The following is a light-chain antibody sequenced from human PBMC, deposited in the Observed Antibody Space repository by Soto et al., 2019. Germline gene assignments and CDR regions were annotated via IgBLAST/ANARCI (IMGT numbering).Light chain of an antibody. CDR3: QQYGSSPMYT. Sequence: EIVLTQSPGTLSLSPGERATLSCRASQSVSSSYLAWYQQKPGQAPRLLIYGASSRATGIPDRFSGSGSGTDFTLTISRLEPEAVAVYYCQQYGSSPMYTFGQGNKLEIK. CDR2: GAS. J-gene: IGKJ2*01. V-gene: IGKV3-20*01. CDR1: QSVSSSY.